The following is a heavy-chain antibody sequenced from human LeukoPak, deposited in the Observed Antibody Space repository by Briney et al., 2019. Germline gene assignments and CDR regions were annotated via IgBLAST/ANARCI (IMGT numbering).Heavy chain of an antibody. CDR3: ARHKSCSSTSCYGGAKGAFDY. V-gene: IGHV4-39*01. J-gene: IGHJ4*02. CDR2: IRYSGST. Sequence: PSETLSLTCTVSGASISNSFYYWGWIRQPPGTGLEWIGHIRYSGSTYHNPSLKSRVTISVDTSKNQVSLNLSSVTAADTAVYYCARHKSCSSTSCYGGAKGAFDYWGQGTLVTVSS. D-gene: IGHD2-2*01. CDR1: GASISNSFYY.